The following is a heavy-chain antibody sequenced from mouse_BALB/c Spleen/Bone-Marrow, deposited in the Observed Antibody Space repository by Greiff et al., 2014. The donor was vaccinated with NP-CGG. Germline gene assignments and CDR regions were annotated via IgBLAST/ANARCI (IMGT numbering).Heavy chain of an antibody. V-gene: IGHV1-54*01. J-gene: IGHJ3*01. D-gene: IGHD3-2*01. CDR2: SNPESGGT. CDR1: GYAFTNYL. Sequence: QVQLQQPGAELVRPGTSVKVSCKASGYAFTNYLIEWIKQRPGQGLEWIGVSNPESGGTNYNEKFKGKATLTADKSSSTAYMQLSSLTSDDSAVYFCARETVRGFAYWGQGTLVTVSA. CDR3: ARETVRGFAY.